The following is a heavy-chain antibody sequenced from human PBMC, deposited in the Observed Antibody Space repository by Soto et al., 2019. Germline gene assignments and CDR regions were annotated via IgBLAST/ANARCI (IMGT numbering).Heavy chain of an antibody. CDR3: AKAPSGYFDWLSPYMDV. V-gene: IGHV3-23*01. D-gene: IGHD3-9*01. J-gene: IGHJ6*03. CDR1: GFTFSSYA. Sequence: GGSLRLSCAASGFTFSSYAMSWVRQAPGKGLEWVSAISGSGGSTYYADSVKGRFTISRDNSKNTRYLQMNSLRAEDTAVYYCAKAPSGYFDWLSPYMDVWGKGTTVTVSS. CDR2: ISGSGGST.